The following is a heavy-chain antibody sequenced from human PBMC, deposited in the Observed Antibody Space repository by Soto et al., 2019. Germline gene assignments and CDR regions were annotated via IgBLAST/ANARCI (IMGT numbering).Heavy chain of an antibody. V-gene: IGHV4-59*11. Sequence: QVQLQESGPGLVKPSETLSLTCTVSGGSISNHYWSWIRQPPGKGLEWIGYIYYNGNTNYNPPLKSRVTMSVDTSKNQISLKLSSVTAADRAVYYCTRATWYSEYWGQGPLVTVSS. CDR1: GGSISNHY. CDR2: IYYNGNT. D-gene: IGHD2-21*02. CDR3: TRATWYSEY. J-gene: IGHJ4*02.